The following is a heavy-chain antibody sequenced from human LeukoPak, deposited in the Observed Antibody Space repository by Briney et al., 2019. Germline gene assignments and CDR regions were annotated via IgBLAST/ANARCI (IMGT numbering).Heavy chain of an antibody. J-gene: IGHJ5*02. Sequence: SETLSLTCAVYGGSFSGYYWSWTRQPPGKGLEWIGEINHSGSTNYNPSLKSRVTISVDTSKNQFSLKLSSVTAADTAVYYCARAVGTWRYCSSTSCPRRGYNWFDPWGQGTLVTVSS. V-gene: IGHV4-34*01. CDR2: INHSGST. CDR1: GGSFSGYY. CDR3: ARAVGTWRYCSSTSCPRRGYNWFDP. D-gene: IGHD2-2*01.